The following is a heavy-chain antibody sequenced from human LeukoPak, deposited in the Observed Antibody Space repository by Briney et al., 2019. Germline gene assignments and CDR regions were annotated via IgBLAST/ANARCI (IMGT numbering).Heavy chain of an antibody. J-gene: IGHJ4*02. CDR1: GFTFTNYG. Sequence: GGSLRLSCATSGFTFTNYGIHWVRQAPGKGLEWVAFIRYDGSNKYYADSVKGRFTISRDNSKNTLCLQMNSLRAEDTAVYYCAQGGMIYYDIPHFDYWGQGTLVTVSS. CDR3: AQGGMIYYDIPHFDY. CDR2: IRYDGSNK. V-gene: IGHV3-30*02. D-gene: IGHD3-22*01.